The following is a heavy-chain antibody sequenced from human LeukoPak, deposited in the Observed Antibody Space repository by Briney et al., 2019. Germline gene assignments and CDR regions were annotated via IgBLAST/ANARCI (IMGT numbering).Heavy chain of an antibody. CDR2: ISSSSSYI. D-gene: IGHD2-15*01. V-gene: IGHV3-21*01. J-gene: IGHJ5*02. CDR3: ARDFIYCSGGSCYPT. Sequence: GGSLRLSCAASGFTFSSYSMNWLRQAPGKGLEWVSSISSSSSYIYYADSVKGRFTISRDNAKNSLYLQMNSLRAEDTAVYYCARDFIYCSGGSCYPTWGQGTLVTVSS. CDR1: GFTFSSYS.